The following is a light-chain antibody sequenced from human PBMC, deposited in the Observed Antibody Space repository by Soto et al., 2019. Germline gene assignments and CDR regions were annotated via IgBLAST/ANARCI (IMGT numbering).Light chain of an antibody. V-gene: IGKV3-20*01. CDR1: QSVSSSY. J-gene: IGKJ3*01. CDR2: GAS. Sequence: EIVLTQSPGTLSLSPGERATLSCRASQSVSSSYLAWYRQKPGQAPRLLIYGASSRATGIPDRFSGSGSGTDFTLTISRLEPEDFAVYYCQQYGSFTFGPGTKVDIK. CDR3: QQYGSFT.